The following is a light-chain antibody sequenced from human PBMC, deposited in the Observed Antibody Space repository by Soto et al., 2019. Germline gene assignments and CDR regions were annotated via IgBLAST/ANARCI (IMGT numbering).Light chain of an antibody. CDR1: SNDVGRYNQ. CDR3: CSYVGSTTYV. J-gene: IGLJ1*01. Sequence: QSALTQPASVSGSPGQSITISCTGGSNDVGRYNQVSWYQQHPGKAPKVMIYEGSQRPSGVSNRFSGSKSGNTASLTISGLQAEDEADYYCCSYVGSTTYVFGTGTKLTVL. V-gene: IGLV2-23*01. CDR2: EGS.